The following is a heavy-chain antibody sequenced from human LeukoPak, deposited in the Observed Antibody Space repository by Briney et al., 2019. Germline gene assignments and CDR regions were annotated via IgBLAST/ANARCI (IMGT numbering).Heavy chain of an antibody. CDR2: INHSGST. CDR1: GGSFSGYY. CDR3: ARGIAVAGTFFDY. Sequence: SETLSLTCVVYGGSFSGYYWSWIRQPPGKGLEWIGEINHSGSTNYNPSLKSRVTISVDTSKNQFSLKLSSVTAADTAVYYCARGIAVAGTFFDYWGQGTLVAVSS. J-gene: IGHJ4*02. V-gene: IGHV4-34*01. D-gene: IGHD6-19*01.